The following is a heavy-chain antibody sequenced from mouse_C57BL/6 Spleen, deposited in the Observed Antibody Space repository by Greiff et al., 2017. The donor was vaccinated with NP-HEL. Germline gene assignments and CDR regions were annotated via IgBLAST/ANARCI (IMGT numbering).Heavy chain of an antibody. Sequence: QVQLKQPGTELVKPGASVKLSCKASGYTFTSYWMHWVKQRPGQGLEWIGNINPSNGGTNYNEKFKSKATLTVDKSSSTAYMQLSSLTSEDSAVYYCARQLYDGYYGFSWFAYWGQGTLVTVSA. J-gene: IGHJ3*01. V-gene: IGHV1-53*01. D-gene: IGHD2-3*01. CDR3: ARQLYDGYYGFSWFAY. CDR2: INPSNGGT. CDR1: GYTFTSYW.